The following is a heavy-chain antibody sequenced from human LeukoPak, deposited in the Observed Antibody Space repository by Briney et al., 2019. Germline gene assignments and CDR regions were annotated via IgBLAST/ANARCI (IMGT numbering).Heavy chain of an antibody. CDR3: ARVVGSSGSLYYYYYYYMDV. CDR1: GFTFSSYW. V-gene: IGHV3-7*01. J-gene: IGHJ6*03. CDR2: IKQDGSEK. D-gene: IGHD6-6*01. Sequence: PGGSLRLSCAASGFTFSSYWMSWVRQAPGKGLEWEANIKQDGSEKYYVDSVKGRFTISRDNAKNSLYLQMNSLRAEDTAVYYCARVVGSSGSLYYYYYYYMDVWGKGTTVTVSS.